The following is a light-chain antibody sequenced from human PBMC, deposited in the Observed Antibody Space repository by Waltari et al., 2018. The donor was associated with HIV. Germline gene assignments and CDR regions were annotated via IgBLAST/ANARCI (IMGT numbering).Light chain of an antibody. CDR3: SSFITTTTHVV. J-gene: IGLJ2*01. CDR1: NSDIGGYNY. V-gene: IGLV2-14*01. CDR2: EVS. Sequence: QSALTQPASVSGSLGQSVTISRTGANSDIGGYNYVSWYQQHPGNAPKLIIHEVSNRPSGVSDRFSGSKSGNTASLTISGLQAEDESDYYCSSFITTTTHVVFGGGTKLTVL.